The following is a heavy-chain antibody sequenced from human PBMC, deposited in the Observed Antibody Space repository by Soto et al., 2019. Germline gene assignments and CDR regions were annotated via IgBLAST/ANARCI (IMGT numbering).Heavy chain of an antibody. CDR2: IYPGDSDT. D-gene: IGHD6-19*01. CDR3: ARQGSGWLYYYYGMDV. CDR1: GYSFTSYW. J-gene: IGHJ6*02. Sequence: GESLKISCKGSGYSFTSYWIGWVRQMPGKGLEWMGIIYPGDSDTRYSPSFQGQVTISADKSISTAYLQWSSLKASDTAMYYCARQGSGWLYYYYGMDVWGQGTTVTVSS. V-gene: IGHV5-51*01.